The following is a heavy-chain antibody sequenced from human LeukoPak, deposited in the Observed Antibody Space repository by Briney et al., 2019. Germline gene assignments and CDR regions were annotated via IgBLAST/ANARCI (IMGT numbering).Heavy chain of an antibody. V-gene: IGHV1-2*02. CDR1: GYTFTGYY. D-gene: IGHD3-9*01. J-gene: IGHJ4*02. CDR3: ARARMYYDILPDY. CDR2: INPNSGGT. Sequence: GASVKVSCKASGYTFTGYYMHWERQAPGQGLEWVGWINPNSGGTNYAQKFQGRVTMTRDTSISTAYMELSRLRSDDTAVYYCARARMYYDILPDYWGQGTLVTVSS.